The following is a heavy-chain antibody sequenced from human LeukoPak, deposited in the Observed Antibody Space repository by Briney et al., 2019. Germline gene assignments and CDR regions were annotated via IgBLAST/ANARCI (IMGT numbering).Heavy chain of an antibody. CDR3: ARAIPGGPDFWSGYYTDY. Sequence: AGGPLRLSCAASGFTFSSYWMSWVRQAPGKGLEGVANKKQDGSEKYYVDSVKGRFTISRDNAKNSLYLQMNSLRAEDTAVYYCARAIPGGPDFWSGYYTDYWGQGTLVTVSS. CDR2: KKQDGSEK. CDR1: GFTFSSYW. J-gene: IGHJ4*02. D-gene: IGHD3-3*01. V-gene: IGHV3-7*01.